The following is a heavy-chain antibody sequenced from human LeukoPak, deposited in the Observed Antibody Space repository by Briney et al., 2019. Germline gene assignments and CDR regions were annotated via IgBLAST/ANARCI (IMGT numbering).Heavy chain of an antibody. J-gene: IGHJ4*02. CDR1: GYSFTSYW. CDR2: IYPGESDT. CDR3: ARPAYYDSSGYFDY. D-gene: IGHD3-22*01. V-gene: IGHV5-51*01. Sequence: GESPNISCMVSGYSFTSYWIGWVRQIPGKGLEWMGTIYPGESDTRYSPSFQGQVTISADKCISTAYLQWRSLKASDTAMYYCARPAYYDSSGYFDYWGQGPLVTVSS.